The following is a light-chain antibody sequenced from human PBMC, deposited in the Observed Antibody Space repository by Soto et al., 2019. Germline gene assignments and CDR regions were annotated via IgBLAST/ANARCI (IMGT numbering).Light chain of an antibody. Sequence: EIVMTQSPATLSVSPGERATLSCRASQSVTSNLAWYQQKPGQAPRLVIYGASTRATGIPARFSGSGSGTEFTLTISSLQPEDVAVYYCQKYNSALLTFGGGTKVEIK. CDR3: QKYNSALLT. V-gene: IGKV3-15*01. CDR2: GAS. CDR1: QSVTSN. J-gene: IGKJ4*01.